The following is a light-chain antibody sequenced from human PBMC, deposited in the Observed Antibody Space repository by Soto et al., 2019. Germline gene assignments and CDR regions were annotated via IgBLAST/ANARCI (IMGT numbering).Light chain of an antibody. CDR1: SSDVGGYDY. CDR3: SSHTTNSTYV. V-gene: IGLV2-14*01. J-gene: IGLJ1*01. CDR2: DVS. Sequence: QSVLTQPASVSGSPGQSITISCTGTSSDVGGYDYVSWYQQHPGKAPKLTIYDVSNRPSGVSNRFSGSKSGNTASLTISGLQAEDEAVYFCSSHTTNSTYVFGTGTKLTVL.